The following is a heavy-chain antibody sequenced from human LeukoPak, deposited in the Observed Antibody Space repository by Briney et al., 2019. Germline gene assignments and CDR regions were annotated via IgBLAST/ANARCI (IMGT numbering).Heavy chain of an antibody. V-gene: IGHV4-34*01. CDR1: GGSISSYF. CDR2: ITPSGST. D-gene: IGHD3-22*01. J-gene: IGHJ4*02. Sequence: NTSETLSLTCTVSGGSISSYFWSWIRQPPGKGLEWIGEITPSGSTNYSPSLKSRVSISIDTSKKKLSLRLTSVTAADSAVYYCASSFYYDSRDYWGQGTLVTVSS. CDR3: ASSFYYDSRDY.